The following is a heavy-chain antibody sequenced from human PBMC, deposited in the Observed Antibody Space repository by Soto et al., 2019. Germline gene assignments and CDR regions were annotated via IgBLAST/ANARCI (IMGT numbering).Heavy chain of an antibody. CDR1: GYTFTSYA. Sequence: GASVKVSCKASGYTFTSYAMHWVRQAPGQRLEWMGWINAGNGNTKYSQKFQGRVTITRGTSASTAYMELSSLRSEDTAVYYCARVYTIFGVVGAFDIWGQGTMVTVSS. D-gene: IGHD3-3*01. CDR3: ARVYTIFGVVGAFDI. J-gene: IGHJ3*02. CDR2: INAGNGNT. V-gene: IGHV1-3*01.